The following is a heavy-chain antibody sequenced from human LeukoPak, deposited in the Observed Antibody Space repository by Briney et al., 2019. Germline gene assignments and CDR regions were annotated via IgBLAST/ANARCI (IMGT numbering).Heavy chain of an antibody. CDR3: ARDLYGGNSGFDY. CDR2: IYFSGST. D-gene: IGHD4-17*01. Sequence: SETLSLTCTVSGGSITSYYWSWIRQPPGKGLEWIGSIYFSGSTNYNPSLKSRVTISVDTSKNQFSPKLSSLTAADTAVYYCARDLYGGNSGFDYWGQGTLVTVSS. V-gene: IGHV4-59*01. CDR1: GGSITSYY. J-gene: IGHJ4*02.